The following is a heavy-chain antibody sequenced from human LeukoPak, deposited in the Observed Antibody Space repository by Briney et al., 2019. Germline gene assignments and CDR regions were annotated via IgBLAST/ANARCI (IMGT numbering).Heavy chain of an antibody. CDR2: ISWNSGSI. V-gene: IGHV3-9*01. Sequence: PGGSLRLSCAASGFTFDDYAMHWVRQAPGKDLEWVSGISWNSGSIGYADSVKGRFTISRDNAKNSLYLQMNSLRAEDTALYYCAKDGSSSWQGDFDYWGQGTLVTVSS. CDR1: GFTFDDYA. J-gene: IGHJ4*02. CDR3: AKDGSSSWQGDFDY. D-gene: IGHD6-13*01.